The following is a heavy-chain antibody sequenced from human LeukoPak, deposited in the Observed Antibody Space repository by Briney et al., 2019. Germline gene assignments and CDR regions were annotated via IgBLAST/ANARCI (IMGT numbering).Heavy chain of an antibody. CDR3: ARDLGLYYYGMDV. CDR1: GGSISSGDYY. Sequence: SETLSLTCTVSGGSISSGDYYWSWIRQPPGKGLEWIGYIYYSGSTYYNPSLKSRVTISVDTSKNQFSLKLSSETAADTAVYYCARDLGLYYYGMDVWGQGTTVTVSS. V-gene: IGHV4-30-4*01. J-gene: IGHJ6*02. CDR2: IYYSGST. D-gene: IGHD7-27*01.